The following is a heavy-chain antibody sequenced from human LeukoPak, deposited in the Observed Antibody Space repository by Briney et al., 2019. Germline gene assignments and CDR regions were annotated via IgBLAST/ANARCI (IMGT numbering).Heavy chain of an antibody. CDR1: GFTFSSYG. Sequence: GRSLRLSCAASGFTFSSYGMHWVRQAPGKGLEWVAVISYDGSNKYYADSVKGRFTTSRDNSKNTLYLQMNSLRAEDTAVYYCARVGGFAFDIWGQGTMVTVSS. CDR2: ISYDGSNK. CDR3: ARVGGFAFDI. J-gene: IGHJ3*02. D-gene: IGHD3-16*01. V-gene: IGHV3-30*03.